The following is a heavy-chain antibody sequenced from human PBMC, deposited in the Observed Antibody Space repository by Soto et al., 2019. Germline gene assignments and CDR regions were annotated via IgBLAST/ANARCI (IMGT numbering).Heavy chain of an antibody. J-gene: IGHJ5*02. CDR3: ARGIRYFDWLPNNWFDP. D-gene: IGHD3-9*01. CDR2: IYHSGST. Sequence: SETLSLTCTVSGGSVSSGGYYWSWIRQPPGKGLEWIGYIYHSGSTNYNPSLKSRVTISVDKSKNQFSLKLSSVTAADTAVYYCARGIRYFDWLPNNWFDPWGQGTLLTVSS. V-gene: IGHV4-61*08. CDR1: GGSVSSGGYY.